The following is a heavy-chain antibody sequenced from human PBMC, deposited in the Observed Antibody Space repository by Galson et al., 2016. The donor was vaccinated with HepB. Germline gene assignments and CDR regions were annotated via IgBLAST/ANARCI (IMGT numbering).Heavy chain of an antibody. J-gene: IGHJ4*02. CDR2: IHYSGST. CDR1: GGSISSGGYY. Sequence: TLSLTCTVSGGSISSGGYYWSWIRQHPGKGLEWIGYIHYSGSTYSNPFLESRVSISVDTSKNQFSLKLSSVTAEDTAVYYCERDKNERGYSYGHFDYWGQGALVTVSS. D-gene: IGHD5-18*01. CDR3: ERDKNERGYSYGHFDY. V-gene: IGHV4-31*03.